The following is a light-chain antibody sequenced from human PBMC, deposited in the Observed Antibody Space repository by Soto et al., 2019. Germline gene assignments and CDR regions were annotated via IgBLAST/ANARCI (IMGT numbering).Light chain of an antibody. V-gene: IGLV4-69*01. J-gene: IGLJ3*02. CDR3: QTWGTGVQV. CDR1: NGHTTYA. Sequence: QPVLTQSPSASASLGASVKLTCTLNNGHTTYAIAWHQQQPEKGPRFLMKVNGDGRHNKGDGIPDRFSGSSSGAERYLAISRLLSEDEGDYYCQTWGTGVQVFGGGTKLTVL. CDR2: VNGDGRH.